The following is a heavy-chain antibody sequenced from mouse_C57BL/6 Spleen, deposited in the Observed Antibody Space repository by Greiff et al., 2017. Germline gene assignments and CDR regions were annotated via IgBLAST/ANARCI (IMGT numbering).Heavy chain of an antibody. V-gene: IGHV1-62-2*01. CDR1: GYTFTEYT. J-gene: IGHJ2*01. CDR2: FYPGRGSI. Sequence: VMLVESGAELVKPGASVKLSCKASGYTFTEYTIHWVKQRSGQGLEWIGWFYPGRGSIKYNEKFKDKATLTADKSSSTVYMVRSRLTSEDSAVYFCARHGYYYGSSYEIWDYWGQGTTLTVSS. D-gene: IGHD1-1*01. CDR3: ARHGYYYGSSYEIWDY.